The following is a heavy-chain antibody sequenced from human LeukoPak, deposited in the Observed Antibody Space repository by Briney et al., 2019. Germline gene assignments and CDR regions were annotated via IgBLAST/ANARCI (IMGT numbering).Heavy chain of an antibody. CDR3: ARCDDSSGPSDY. CDR1: GYSFTSYW. D-gene: IGHD6-19*01. Sequence: GESLKISCKGSGYSFTSYWIGWVRQMPGKGLEWMEIIYPGDSDTRSSPSFQGQVTISADKSISTAYLQWSSLKASDTAMHYCARCDDSSGPSDYWGQGTLVTVSS. CDR2: IYPGDSDT. J-gene: IGHJ4*02. V-gene: IGHV5-51*01.